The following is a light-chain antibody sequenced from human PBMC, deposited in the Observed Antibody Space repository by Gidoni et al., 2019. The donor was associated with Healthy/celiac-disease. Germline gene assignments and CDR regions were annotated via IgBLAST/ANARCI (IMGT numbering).Light chain of an antibody. CDR3: QQYNNWPPIT. V-gene: IGKV3-15*01. CDR1: QRVTSN. J-gene: IGKJ5*01. CDR2: VAS. Sequence: EIVMTQSPTTMSVSPGERATLSCRASQRVTSNLSWYQQKPGQAPRLLIYVASTRATGIPARFSGSGSGTEFTLTISSLQSEDFAVYYCQQYNNWPPITFGQGTRLEIK.